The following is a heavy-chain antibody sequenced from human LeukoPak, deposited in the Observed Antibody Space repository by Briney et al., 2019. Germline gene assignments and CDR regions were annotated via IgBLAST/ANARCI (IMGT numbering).Heavy chain of an antibody. J-gene: IGHJ6*02. Sequence: ASVTVSCKASGYTFTSYGISWVRQAPGQGLEWMGWISAYNGNTNYAQKLRGRVTMTTDTSTSTAYMELRSLRSDDTAVYYCARLGVWGGFSDYYYYYGMDVWGQGTTVTVSS. D-gene: IGHD3-3*01. CDR2: ISAYNGNT. CDR1: GYTFTSYG. V-gene: IGHV1-18*01. CDR3: ARLGVWGGFSDYYYYYGMDV.